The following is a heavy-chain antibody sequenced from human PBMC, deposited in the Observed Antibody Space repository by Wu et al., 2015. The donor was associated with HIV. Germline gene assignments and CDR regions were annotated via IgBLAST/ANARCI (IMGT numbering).Heavy chain of an antibody. CDR2: INPNSGGT. V-gene: IGHV1-2*02. J-gene: IGHJ5*02. D-gene: IGHD2-2*01. Sequence: QVQLVQSGAEVKKPGASVKVSCKASGYTFTVYYMHWVRQAPGQGLEWMGWINPNSGGTNYAQKFQGRVTMTRDTSISTAYMDLSRLRSDDTAVYYCARARRGYCSNTNCHQMLYNWFDPWGQGTLVTVSS. CDR1: GYTFTVYY. CDR3: ARARRGYCSNTNCHQMLYNWFDP.